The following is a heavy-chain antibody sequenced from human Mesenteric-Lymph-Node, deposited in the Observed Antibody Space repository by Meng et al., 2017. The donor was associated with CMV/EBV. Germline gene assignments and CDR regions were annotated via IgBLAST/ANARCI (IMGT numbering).Heavy chain of an antibody. V-gene: IGHV3-48*03. CDR3: ARLSSSTPIDY. Sequence: GESLKISCAASGFTFSSYEMNWVRQAPGKGLEWVSYISSSGSSIYYADSVKGRFTISRDNAKNSLYLQMNSLRAEDTAVYYCARLSSSTPIDYWGQGTLVTVSS. D-gene: IGHD6-6*01. CDR1: GFTFSSYE. CDR2: ISSSGSSI. J-gene: IGHJ4*02.